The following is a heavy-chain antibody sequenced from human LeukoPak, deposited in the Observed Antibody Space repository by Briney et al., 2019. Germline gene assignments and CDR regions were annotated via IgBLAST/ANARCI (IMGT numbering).Heavy chain of an antibody. CDR2: ISSSGSTI. J-gene: IGHJ4*02. CDR3: AREYYDSSGYYADPIPLIDY. V-gene: IGHV3-11*01. Sequence: GGSLGLSCAASGFTFSDYYMSWIRQAPGKGLEWVSYISSSGSTIYYADSVKGRFTISRDNAKNSLYLQMNSLRAEDTAVYYGAREYYDSSGYYADPIPLIDYWGQGTLVTVSS. CDR1: GFTFSDYY. D-gene: IGHD3-22*01.